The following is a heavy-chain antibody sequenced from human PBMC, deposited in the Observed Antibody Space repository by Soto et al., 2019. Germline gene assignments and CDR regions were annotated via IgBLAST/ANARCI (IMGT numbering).Heavy chain of an antibody. CDR3: ARDIPGQSD. CDR1: GFTFSSYG. CDR2: IWYDGSNK. V-gene: IGHV3-33*01. Sequence: QVQLVESGGGVVQPGRSLRLSCAASGFTFSSYGMHWVRQAPGKGLEWVAVIWYDGSNKYYADSVKGRFTISRDNSKNTLYLQMNSLRAEDTAVYYCARDIPGQSDWGQGTMVTVFS. J-gene: IGHJ3*01.